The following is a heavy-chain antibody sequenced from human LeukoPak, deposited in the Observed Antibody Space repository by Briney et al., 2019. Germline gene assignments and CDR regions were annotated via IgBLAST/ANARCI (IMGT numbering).Heavy chain of an antibody. V-gene: IGHV4-61*02. Sequence: SETLSLTCTVSGGPISSGSYYWSWIRQPAGKGLEWSGRIYNSGSTNYNPSLKSRVTISVDTSKNQFSLKLSSVTAADTAVYYCARDVVVIASDAFDIWGQGTMVTVSS. CDR1: GGPISSGSYY. D-gene: IGHD2-21*01. CDR3: ARDVVVIASDAFDI. CDR2: IYNSGST. J-gene: IGHJ3*02.